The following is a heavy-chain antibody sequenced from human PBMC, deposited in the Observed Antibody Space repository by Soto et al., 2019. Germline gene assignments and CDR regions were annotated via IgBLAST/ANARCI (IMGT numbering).Heavy chain of an antibody. V-gene: IGHV1-69*12. CDR2: IIPIFGTA. J-gene: IGHJ4*02. D-gene: IGHD2-15*01. CDR3: ARVPINPGGYCSGGSCYS. CDR1: GGTFSSYA. Sequence: QVQLVQSGAAVKKPGSSVKVSCKASGGTFSSYAISWVRQAPGQGLEWMGGIIPIFGTANYAQKFQGRVTITADESTSTAYMELRSLRSEDTAVYYCARVPINPGGYCSGGSCYSWGQGTLVTVSS.